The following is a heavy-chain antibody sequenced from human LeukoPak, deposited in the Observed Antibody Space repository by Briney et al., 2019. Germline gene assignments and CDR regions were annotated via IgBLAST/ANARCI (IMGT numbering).Heavy chain of an antibody. CDR2: IHNSGTT. J-gene: IGHJ4*02. D-gene: IGHD3-10*01. V-gene: IGHV4-34*01. CDR1: GGPFSGYF. CDR3: ARRYYYNLGSFPFDF. Sequence: SETLSLTCAVSGGPFSGYFWSWIRQSSGKGLEWIGEIHNSGTTNYNPSLNGRVSISEDTSKNQFYLNLSSVTAADTAVYYCARRYYYNLGSFPFDFWGQGTLVTVSS.